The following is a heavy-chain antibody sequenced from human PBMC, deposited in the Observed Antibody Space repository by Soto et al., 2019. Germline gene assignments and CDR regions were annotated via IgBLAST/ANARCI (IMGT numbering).Heavy chain of an antibody. CDR1: GGSISSSVYY. CDR2: IDYSGAT. D-gene: IGHD6-6*01. J-gene: IGHJ4*02. V-gene: IGHV4-39*02. CDR3: ARRTGSSTYYFDY. Sequence: SETLSLTCTVSGGSISSSVYYWGWIRQPPGRGLEWIGIIDYSGATYYNPSLKSRLTMSVDTSKNHFSLNLNSMTAADTAVYYCARRTGSSTYYFDYWGQGTLVTVSS.